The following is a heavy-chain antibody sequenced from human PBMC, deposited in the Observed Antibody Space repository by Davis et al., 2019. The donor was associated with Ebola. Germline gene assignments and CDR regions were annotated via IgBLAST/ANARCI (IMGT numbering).Heavy chain of an antibody. CDR2: ISYDGSNK. CDR1: GFTFSSYA. V-gene: IGHV3-30*14. J-gene: IGHJ6*02. Sequence: PGGSLRLSCAASGFTFSSYAMHWVRQAPGKGLEWVAVISYDGSNKYYADSVKGRFTISRDNSKNTLYLQMNSLRAEDTAVYFCARVTENGMDVWGPGTTVTVSS. CDR3: ARVTENGMDV. D-gene: IGHD2-8*01.